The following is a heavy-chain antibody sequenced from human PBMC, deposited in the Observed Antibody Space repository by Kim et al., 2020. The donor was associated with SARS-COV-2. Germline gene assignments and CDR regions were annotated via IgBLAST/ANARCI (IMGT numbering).Heavy chain of an antibody. CDR1: GFTFSTYW. V-gene: IGHV3-7*01. Sequence: GGSLRLSCAASGFTFSTYWMSWLRQAPGKGLEWVANINEDGSVKYSVDSVKGRFTISRDNAQNSLYLQMNSLRAEDTAVYYCARDGSISNGRAFAIWGQGTMVAVSS. CDR2: INEDGSVK. CDR3: ARDGSISNGRAFAI. D-gene: IGHD1-26*01. J-gene: IGHJ3*02.